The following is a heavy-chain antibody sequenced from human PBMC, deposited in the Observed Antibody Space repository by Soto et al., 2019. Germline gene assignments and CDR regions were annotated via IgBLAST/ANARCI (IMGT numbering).Heavy chain of an antibody. D-gene: IGHD2-2*01. CDR2: RKQDGSEK. J-gene: IGHJ6*02. CDR3: ARRGCSSASCCAFYYYYYGMDV. V-gene: IGHV3-7*01. CDR1: GFTFSSCG. Sequence: GGSLRLSCAASGFTFSSCGMSWVRQPPGKGLEWVANRKQDGSEKYYVDSVKGRFTNSRDNAKNSLYLQMNSLRAEETAVYYCARRGCSSASCCAFYYYYYGMDVWGQGTMVTVSS.